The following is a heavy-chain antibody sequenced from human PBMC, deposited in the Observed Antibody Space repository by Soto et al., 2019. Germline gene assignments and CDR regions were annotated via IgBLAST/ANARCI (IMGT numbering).Heavy chain of an antibody. V-gene: IGHV3-53*01. CDR2: IYGGGTT. Sequence: EVQLVESGGGLIQPGGSLRLSCAASGFSVSSKYMTWVRQAPGKGLEWVSVIYGGGTTYYADSVKGRFTISRDNSKTTLYLQMNSLRAEDTAVYYCVQTTGWPGLDFWGQGTLVTVSS. CDR3: VQTTGWPGLDF. D-gene: IGHD6-19*01. CDR1: GFSVSSKY. J-gene: IGHJ4*02.